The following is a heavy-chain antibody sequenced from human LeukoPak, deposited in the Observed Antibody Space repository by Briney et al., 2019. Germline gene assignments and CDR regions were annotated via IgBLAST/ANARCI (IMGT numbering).Heavy chain of an antibody. CDR1: GFTFSTYA. Sequence: GGSLRLSCAASGFTFSTYAMHWVRQVPGRGLEWVSVIRSNGDTTYYADSVKGRFAISRDNSKNTLYLQMNNLRAEDTALYFCANIRSGWHDFDHWGQGTLVTVSS. CDR2: IRSNGDTT. J-gene: IGHJ4*02. CDR3: ANIRSGWHDFDH. V-gene: IGHV3-23*01. D-gene: IGHD6-19*01.